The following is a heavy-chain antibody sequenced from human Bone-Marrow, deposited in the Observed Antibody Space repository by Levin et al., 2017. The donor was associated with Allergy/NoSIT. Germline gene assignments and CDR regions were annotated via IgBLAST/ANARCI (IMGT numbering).Heavy chain of an antibody. CDR3: ARDSDRPEDYVWGSKPPDV. CDR2: IYYGGGA. Sequence: SQTLSLTCTVSGGSISRDFWSWIRQPPGKGLEWIGYIYYGGGANYSPSLRSRVTISPDTSKNQFSLKMKSVTAADTAVYYCARDSDRPEDYVWGSKPPDVWGQGTLVTVSP. J-gene: IGHJ1*01. CDR1: GGSISRDF. V-gene: IGHV4-59*01. D-gene: IGHD3-16*01.